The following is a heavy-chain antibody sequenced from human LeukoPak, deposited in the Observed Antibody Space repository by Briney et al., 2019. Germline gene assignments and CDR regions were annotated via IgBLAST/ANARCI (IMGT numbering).Heavy chain of an antibody. CDR1: GYTLTELS. D-gene: IGHD5-12*01. CDR2: FDPEDGET. CDR3: ATGYGYSGYDWDDAFDI. Sequence: ASVKVSCKVSGYTLTELSMHWVRQAPGKGLEWMGGFDPEDGETTYAPKFQGRVTMTEDTSTATAYMELSSLRSEDTAVYYCATGYGYSGYDWDDAFDIWGQGTMVTVSS. V-gene: IGHV1-24*01. J-gene: IGHJ3*02.